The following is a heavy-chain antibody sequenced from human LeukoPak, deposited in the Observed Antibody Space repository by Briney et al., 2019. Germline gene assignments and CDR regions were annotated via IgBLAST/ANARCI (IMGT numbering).Heavy chain of an antibody. Sequence: PSQTLSLTCTVSGGSISSGGYYWSWIRQHPGKGLEWIGYIYYSGSTNYNPSLKSRVTISVDTSKNQFSLKLSSVTAADTAVYYCATALYYYGSGSYPRFDYWGRGTLVTVSS. CDR3: ATALYYYGSGSYPRFDY. D-gene: IGHD3-10*01. CDR1: GGSISSGGYY. J-gene: IGHJ4*02. V-gene: IGHV4-31*03. CDR2: IYYSGST.